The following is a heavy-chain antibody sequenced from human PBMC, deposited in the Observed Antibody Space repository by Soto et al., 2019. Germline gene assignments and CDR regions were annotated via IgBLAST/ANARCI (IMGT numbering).Heavy chain of an antibody. J-gene: IGHJ6*03. CDR3: ARCGDGSGSYYYYYYMDV. CDR2: IYPGDSDT. V-gene: IGHV5-51*01. D-gene: IGHD3-10*01. CDR1: GYSVTSYW. Sequence: GELLQISCNGSGYSVTSYWIGWVRQMPGKGLEWMGIIYPGDSDTRYSPSFQGQVTISADKSISTAYLQWSSLKASDTAMYYCARCGDGSGSYYYYYYMDVWGKGTTVTVSS.